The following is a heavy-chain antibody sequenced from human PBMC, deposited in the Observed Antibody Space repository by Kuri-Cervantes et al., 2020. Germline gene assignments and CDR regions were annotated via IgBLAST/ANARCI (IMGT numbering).Heavy chain of an antibody. Sequence: LSLTCAASGFTFSSYGMHWVRQAPGKGLEWVAVIWFDGSKKYYADSVKGRFTISRDNSKNTLYLQMNSLRAEDTAVYYCAREGRGYYDSSGYYYVYDFAFDYWGQGTLVTVSS. V-gene: IGHV3-33*01. CDR1: GFTFSSYG. CDR2: IWFDGSKK. CDR3: AREGRGYYDSSGYYYVYDFAFDY. J-gene: IGHJ4*02. D-gene: IGHD3-22*01.